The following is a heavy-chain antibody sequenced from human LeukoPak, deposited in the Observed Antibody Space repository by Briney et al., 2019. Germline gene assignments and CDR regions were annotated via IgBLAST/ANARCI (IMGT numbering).Heavy chain of an antibody. J-gene: IGHJ4*02. CDR1: GFIFRDYY. Sequence: PGGSLRLSCAASGFIFRDYYMSWIRQAPGKGLEWVSAISGSGGSTYYADSVKGRFTISRDNSKNTLYLQMNSLRAEDTAVYYCAKKGTGYSYGYIDYWGQGTLVTVSS. CDR3: AKKGTGYSYGYIDY. V-gene: IGHV3-23*01. CDR2: ISGSGGST. D-gene: IGHD5-18*01.